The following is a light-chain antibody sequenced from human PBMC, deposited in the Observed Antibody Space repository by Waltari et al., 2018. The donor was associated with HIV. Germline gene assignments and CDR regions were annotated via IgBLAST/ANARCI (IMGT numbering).Light chain of an antibody. CDR1: RSNGGSEDL. Sequence: QFALTQPAPVSGTPGQSIPISCTGTRSNGGSEDLAPGYQQHPGEAPKLIIYEVTKRPSGVSNRFSGSKSGNTASLTISGLQAEDEADYYCCSCPRSGIRYVFGTGTKVTVL. V-gene: IGLV2-23*02. CDR2: EVT. J-gene: IGLJ1*01. CDR3: CSCPRSGIRYV.